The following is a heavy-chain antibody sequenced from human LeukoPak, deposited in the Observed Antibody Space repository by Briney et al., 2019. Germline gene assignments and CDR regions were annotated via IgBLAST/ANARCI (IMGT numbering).Heavy chain of an antibody. J-gene: IGHJ3*02. V-gene: IGHV3-15*01. CDR1: GFTLSNVW. CDR3: TTEGYTYGHHAFHI. Sequence: GGSLRLSCAASGFTLSNVWMSWVRQAPGKGLEWVGRMKSKSGGGTTDYAAPVRGRFTISRDDSKNTLYLQVNNLDTEDTALYYCTTEGYTYGHHAFHIWGQGTMVTVSS. D-gene: IGHD5-18*01. CDR2: MKSKSGGGTT.